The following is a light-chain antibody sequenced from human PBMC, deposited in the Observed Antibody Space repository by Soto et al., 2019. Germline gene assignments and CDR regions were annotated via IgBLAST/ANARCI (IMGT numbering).Light chain of an antibody. J-gene: IGKJ4*01. CDR1: QSVSSN. CDR2: GAS. Sequence: ETVMTQSPATLSVSPGDRATLSCRASQSVSSNLAWYQQKPGQAPRLLIYGASIRPTGIPARFSGSGSGTEFTLTISSLQSEDFGLYYCQQYKNWPPVTFGGGTKVEIK. V-gene: IGKV3-15*01. CDR3: QQYKNWPPVT.